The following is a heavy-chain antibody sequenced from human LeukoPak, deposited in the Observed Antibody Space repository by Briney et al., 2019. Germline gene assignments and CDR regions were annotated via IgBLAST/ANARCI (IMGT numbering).Heavy chain of an antibody. Sequence: GGSLRLSCAASGFTFSSYAMSWVRQAPGKGLEWVSAISGSGGSTYYADSVKGRFTISRDNSKNTLYLQMNSLRAEDTAVYYCARSAYYDFWSGPGPMDVWGKGTTVTVSS. D-gene: IGHD3-3*01. CDR3: ARSAYYDFWSGPGPMDV. V-gene: IGHV3-23*01. J-gene: IGHJ6*03. CDR1: GFTFSSYA. CDR2: ISGSGGST.